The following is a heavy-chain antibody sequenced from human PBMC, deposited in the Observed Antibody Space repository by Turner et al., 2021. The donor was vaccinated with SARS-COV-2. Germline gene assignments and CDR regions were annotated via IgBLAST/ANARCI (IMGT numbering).Heavy chain of an antibody. CDR3: ARDVVTATPGLDY. Sequence: EVQLVESGGGLLQPGGSLRLSCAASGFTFSSYWMHWVRQAPGKGPVWVSRINSDGSSTSYADSVKGRFTISRDNAKNTLYLQMNSLRAEDTAVYYCARDVVTATPGLDYWGQGTLVTVSS. CDR1: GFTFSSYW. V-gene: IGHV3-74*01. D-gene: IGHD2-15*01. J-gene: IGHJ4*02. CDR2: INSDGSST.